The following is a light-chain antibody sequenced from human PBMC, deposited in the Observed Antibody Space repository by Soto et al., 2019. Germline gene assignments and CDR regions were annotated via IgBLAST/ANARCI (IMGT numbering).Light chain of an antibody. CDR3: QQYNTWHPKMA. V-gene: IGKV3-15*01. CDR2: GAS. CDR1: QSVSSD. Sequence: VVTQSPATLSVFPGETATLSCRASQSVSSDLAWYQQRPGQAPRLLIYGASTRATGIPARFRSSGYGTEFRLTISSLQSEDFATYYCQQYNTWHPKMAFGRGTKVEIK. J-gene: IGKJ1*01.